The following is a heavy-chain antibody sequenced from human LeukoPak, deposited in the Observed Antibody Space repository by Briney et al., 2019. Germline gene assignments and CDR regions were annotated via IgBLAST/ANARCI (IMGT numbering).Heavy chain of an antibody. D-gene: IGHD3-10*01. CDR1: GGSISRYY. J-gene: IGHJ4*02. CDR3: ARDGIRGGFDY. Sequence: SETLSLTCTVSGGSISRYYWSWIRQPPGKGLEWIGHIYYNGSTNYNPSLKSRLTISIDTSKNQFSLKLNSLTAADTSVYYCARDGIRGGFDYWGQGTLVTVSS. V-gene: IGHV4-59*12. CDR2: IYYNGST.